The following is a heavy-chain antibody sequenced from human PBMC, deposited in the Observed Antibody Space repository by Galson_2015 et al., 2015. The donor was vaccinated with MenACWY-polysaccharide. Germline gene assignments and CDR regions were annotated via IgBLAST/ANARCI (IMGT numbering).Heavy chain of an antibody. V-gene: IGHV1-8*01. CDR2: MNPNSGNT. CDR1: GYSFSSYD. J-gene: IGHJ5*02. CDR3: ARGGKYYYDSSGYLNWFDP. Sequence: SVKVSCKASGYSFSSYDINWVRQTTGQGLEWMGWMNPNSGNTGYAQKFQGRVTMTRNTSISIAYMELSSLRSEDTAVYYCARGGKYYYDSSGYLNWFDPWGQGTLATASS. D-gene: IGHD3-22*01.